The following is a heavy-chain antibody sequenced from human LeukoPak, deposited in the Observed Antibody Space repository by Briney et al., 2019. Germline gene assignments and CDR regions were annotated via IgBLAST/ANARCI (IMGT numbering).Heavy chain of an antibody. D-gene: IGHD5-24*01. V-gene: IGHV1-18*01. CDR2: ISAYNGNT. CDR1: GYTFTTYA. CDR3: ARTDGYNSWGEFDY. J-gene: IGHJ4*02. Sequence: GASVKVSCKASGYTFTTYAMNWVRQAPGQGLECMGWISAYNGNTNYAQKLQGRVTMTTDTSTSTAYMELRSLRSDDTAVYYCARTDGYNSWGEFDYWGQGTLVTVSS.